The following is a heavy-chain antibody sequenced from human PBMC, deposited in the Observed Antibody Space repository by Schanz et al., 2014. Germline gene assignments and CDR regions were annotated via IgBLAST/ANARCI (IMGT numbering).Heavy chain of an antibody. Sequence: QVKLVQSGGEVKTPGASVKVSCKASGYTFTRSGISWVRQAPGQGLEWMGWIGGFDGNTNFAQKFQGRVTMTTDTSTSTVYMELRSLTSDDSAVYYCARDRDQWDGNYLDYWGQGTLVTVSS. CDR1: GYTFTRSG. V-gene: IGHV1-18*01. J-gene: IGHJ4*02. CDR2: IGGFDGNT. D-gene: IGHD1-26*01. CDR3: ARDRDQWDGNYLDY.